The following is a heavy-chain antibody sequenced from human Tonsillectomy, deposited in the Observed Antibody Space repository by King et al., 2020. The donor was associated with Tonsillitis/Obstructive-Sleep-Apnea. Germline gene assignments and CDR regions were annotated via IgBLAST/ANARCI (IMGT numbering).Heavy chain of an antibody. V-gene: IGHV3-9*01. D-gene: IGHD6-19*01. CDR2: ISWNSGAI. CDR3: AKHGDPRSSGWYRDAFDI. CDR1: GFTFDDYA. Sequence: EVQLVESGGGLVQPGRSLRLSCAASGFTFDDYAMHWVRQAPGKGLEWVSGISWNSGAIGYADSVKGRFTISRDNAKNSLYLQMNSLRAEDTALYYCAKHGDPRSSGWYRDAFDIWGEGTMVTVSS. J-gene: IGHJ3*02.